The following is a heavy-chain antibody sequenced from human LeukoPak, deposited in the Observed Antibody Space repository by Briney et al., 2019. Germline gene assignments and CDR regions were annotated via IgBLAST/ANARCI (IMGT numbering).Heavy chain of an antibody. D-gene: IGHD3-9*01. V-gene: IGHV3-23*01. J-gene: IGHJ4*02. CDR1: KFTFSTSA. CDR2: ISGSSGST. CDR3: AKDQPYYDILTGFYFYFDY. Sequence: GGSLRLSCAAPKFTFSTSALSWVRQAPGKGLEWVSGISGSSGSTYYADSVKGRFTISRDNSQNTLYLQMNSLRAEDTAVYYCAKDQPYYDILTGFYFYFDYWGQGTLVTVSS.